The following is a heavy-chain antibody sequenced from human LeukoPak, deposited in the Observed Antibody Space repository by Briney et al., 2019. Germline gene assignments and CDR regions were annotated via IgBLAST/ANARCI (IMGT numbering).Heavy chain of an antibody. CDR1: GGSFSGYY. Sequence: PSETLSLTCAVYGGSFSGYYWGWIRQPPGKGLEWIGSIYYSGSTYYNPSLKSRVTISVDTSKNQFSLKLSSVTAADTAVYYCARRWLGYCSGGSCRVDYWGQGTLVTVSS. CDR2: IYYSGST. CDR3: ARRWLGYCSGGSCRVDY. V-gene: IGHV4-39*01. J-gene: IGHJ4*02. D-gene: IGHD2-15*01.